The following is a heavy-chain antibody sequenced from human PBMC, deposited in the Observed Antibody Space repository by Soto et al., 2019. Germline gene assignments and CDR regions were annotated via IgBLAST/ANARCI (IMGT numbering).Heavy chain of an antibody. J-gene: IGHJ6*02. D-gene: IGHD2-15*01. V-gene: IGHV5-10-1*01. Sequence: GASVTVSCKASGYSLATYWITRVRQMPGTGLERMGWIGPSDSYINYSPSFQGRFTSSADKSLNTAYLQWSSLEASDTAMYYCARLGDCSGGSCFSRYYYHGMDVWGQGTTVTVSS. CDR1: GYSLATYW. CDR3: ARLGDCSGGSCFSRYYYHGMDV. CDR2: IGPSDSYI.